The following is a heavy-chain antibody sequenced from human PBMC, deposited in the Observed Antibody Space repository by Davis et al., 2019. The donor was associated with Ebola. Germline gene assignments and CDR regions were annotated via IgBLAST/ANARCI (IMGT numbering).Heavy chain of an antibody. J-gene: IGHJ5*02. CDR1: GFTVSSNY. D-gene: IGHD1-26*01. V-gene: IGHV3-7*01. Sequence: GESLKISCAASGFTVSSNYMSWVRQAPGKGLEWVANIKQDGSEKYYVDSVKGRFTISRDNAKNSLYLQMNSLRAEDTAVYYCMRWSLYSGHDCDLWGQGTLVTVS. CDR2: IKQDGSEK. CDR3: MRWSLYSGHDCDL.